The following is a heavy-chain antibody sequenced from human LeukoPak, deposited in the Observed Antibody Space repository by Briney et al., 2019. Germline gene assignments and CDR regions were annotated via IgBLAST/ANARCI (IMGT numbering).Heavy chain of an antibody. V-gene: IGHV3-23*01. J-gene: IGHJ4*02. D-gene: IGHD2-15*01. CDR3: AEDVGYRGNYYFNY. CDR1: GFTFSTYA. CDR2: ISGNVNT. Sequence: GGSLRLSCAASGFTFSTYAMSWVRQAPGKGLEWVSGISGNVNTYYADSVKGRFTISRDNSKNTLYLQMTSLRAEDTAVYYCAEDVGYRGNYYFNYWGQGSLVTVSS.